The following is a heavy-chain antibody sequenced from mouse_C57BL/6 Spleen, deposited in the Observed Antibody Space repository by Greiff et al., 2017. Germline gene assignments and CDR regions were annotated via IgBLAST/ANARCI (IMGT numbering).Heavy chain of an antibody. CDR3: AWGWDRYYFDY. CDR2: IDPSDSYT. J-gene: IGHJ2*01. CDR1: GYTFTSYW. D-gene: IGHD4-1*01. V-gene: IGHV1-69*01. Sequence: QVQLQQPGAELVMPGASVKLSCKASGYTFTSYWMHWVKQRPGQGLEWIGEIDPSDSYTNYNQKFKGKSTLTVDKSSSTAYMQLSSLTSEDSAVYYCAWGWDRYYFDYWGQGTTLTVSS.